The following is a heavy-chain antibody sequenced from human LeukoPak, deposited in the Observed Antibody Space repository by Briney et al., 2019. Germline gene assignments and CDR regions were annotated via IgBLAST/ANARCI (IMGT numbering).Heavy chain of an antibody. CDR2: IRSKAYGGTT. Sequence: GGSLRLSCTASGFTFGDYAMSWVRQAPGKGLEGVGFIRSKAYGGTTEYAASVKGRFTISRNDSKSIAYLQMNSLKTEDTAVYYCTREFDTYYGILTGTGGFDPWGQGTLVTVSS. CDR3: TREFDTYYGILTGTGGFDP. CDR1: GFTFGDYA. J-gene: IGHJ5*02. D-gene: IGHD3-9*01. V-gene: IGHV3-49*04.